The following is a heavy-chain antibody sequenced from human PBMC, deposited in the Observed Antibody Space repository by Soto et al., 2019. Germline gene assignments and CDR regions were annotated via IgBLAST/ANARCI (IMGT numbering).Heavy chain of an antibody. D-gene: IGHD4-17*01. CDR3: AKDPGYGDYGRLGYFDY. CDR1: GFTFDDYA. J-gene: IGHJ4*02. Sequence: EVQLVESGGGLVQPGRSLRLSCAASGFTFDDYAMHWVRQAPGKGLEWVSGISWNSGSIGYADSVKGRFTISRDNAKNSLYLQMNSLRAEDTSLYYCAKDPGYGDYGRLGYFDYWGQGTLVTVSS. CDR2: ISWNSGSI. V-gene: IGHV3-9*01.